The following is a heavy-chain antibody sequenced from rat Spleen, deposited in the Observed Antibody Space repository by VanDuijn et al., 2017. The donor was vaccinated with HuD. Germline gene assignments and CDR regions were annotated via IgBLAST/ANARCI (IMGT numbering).Heavy chain of an antibody. CDR2: ISYDGSRT. V-gene: IGHV5-17*01. J-gene: IGHJ4*01. CDR3: ARRVGTGIPYVMDA. D-gene: IGHD1-4*01. CDR1: GFTFSDYA. Sequence: EVQLVESGGGLVQPGRSLTLSCAASGFTFSDYAMAWVRQTPEKGLEWVATISYDGSRTYYRDSVKGRFTISRDDAKSTLYLQMNSLRSEDTATYYCARRVGTGIPYVMDAWGQGASVTVSS.